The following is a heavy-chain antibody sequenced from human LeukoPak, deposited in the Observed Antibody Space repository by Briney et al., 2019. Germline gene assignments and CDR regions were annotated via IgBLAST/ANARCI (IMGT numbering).Heavy chain of an antibody. CDR3: ARVRGPYYFDY. CDR1: GGSISSGGYS. Sequence: PSQTLSLTCAVPGGSISSGGYSGSWIRQPPGRGLEWVGYIYHSGSTYYNPSLKSRVTISVDRSKNQFSLKLSSVTAADTAVYYCARVRGPYYFDYWGQGTLVTVSS. CDR2: IYHSGST. J-gene: IGHJ4*02. V-gene: IGHV4-30-2*01.